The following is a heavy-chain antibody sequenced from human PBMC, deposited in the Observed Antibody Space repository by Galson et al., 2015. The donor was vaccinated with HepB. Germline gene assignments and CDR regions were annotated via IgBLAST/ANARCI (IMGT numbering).Heavy chain of an antibody. Sequence: SLRLSCAASGFTFSSYGMHWVRQAPGKGLEWVAVISYDGSNKYYADSVKGRFTISRDNSKNTLYLQMNSLRAEDTAVYYCAKDPYSSSWPYYYYYYMDVWGKGTTVTVSS. V-gene: IGHV3-30*18. D-gene: IGHD6-13*01. CDR3: AKDPYSSSWPYYYYYYMDV. J-gene: IGHJ6*03. CDR1: GFTFSSYG. CDR2: ISYDGSNK.